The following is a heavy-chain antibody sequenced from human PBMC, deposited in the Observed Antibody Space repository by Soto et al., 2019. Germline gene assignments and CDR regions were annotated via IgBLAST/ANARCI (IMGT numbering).Heavy chain of an antibody. Sequence: PGGSLRLSCAASGFTFSSYAMSWVRQAPGKGLEWISAVSGSGGSTYYADSVKGRFTISRDNSKNTLYLQMNSLRAEDTAVYYCAYAGDYYDFWSDYSHWGQGTLVTVSS. D-gene: IGHD3-3*01. CDR3: AYAGDYYDFWSDYSH. J-gene: IGHJ4*02. CDR1: GFTFSSYA. CDR2: VSGSGGST. V-gene: IGHV3-23*01.